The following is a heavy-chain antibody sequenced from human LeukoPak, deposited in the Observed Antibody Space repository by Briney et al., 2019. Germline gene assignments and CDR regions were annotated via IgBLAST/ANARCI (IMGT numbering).Heavy chain of an antibody. CDR2: INHSGST. CDR1: GGSFSGYY. Sequence: PSETLSLTCAVYGGSFSGYYWSWIRQPPGKGLEWIGEINHSGSTNYNPSLKSRVTISVDTSKNQFSLKLSSVTAADTAVYYCAGGRGFFVVVVAATYGWFDPWGQGTLVTVSS. V-gene: IGHV4-34*01. D-gene: IGHD2-15*01. J-gene: IGHJ5*02. CDR3: AGGRGFFVVVVAATYGWFDP.